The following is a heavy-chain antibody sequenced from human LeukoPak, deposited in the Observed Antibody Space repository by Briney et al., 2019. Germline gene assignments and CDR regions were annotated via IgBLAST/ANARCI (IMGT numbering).Heavy chain of an antibody. CDR1: GDSFSGYY. CDR3: ARGYYDILTVPHPYFDY. Sequence: SETLSLTCAVYGDSFSGYYWSWVRQPPGKGLEWVGEISHSGNTNYNPSLKSRVTISVDKSKNQFSLKQSSVTAADPAVYYCARGYYDILTVPHPYFDYWGQGTLVTVSS. J-gene: IGHJ4*02. D-gene: IGHD3-9*01. CDR2: ISHSGNT. V-gene: IGHV4-34*01.